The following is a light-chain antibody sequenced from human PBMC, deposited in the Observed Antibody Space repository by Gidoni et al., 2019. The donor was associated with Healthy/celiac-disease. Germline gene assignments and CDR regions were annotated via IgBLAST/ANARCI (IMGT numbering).Light chain of an antibody. J-gene: IGLJ2*01. CDR3: SSYTSISTDLV. CDR2: DVS. V-gene: IGLV2-14*01. CDR1: SSDFGGYNY. Sequence: QSALPKPAYGIGSPGQSITISFTGTSSDFGGYNYVSWYQQPPGKAPKLLIYDVSNRPSGFSTRFSGSKSGNTASLTISGLQAEDEADYYCSSYTSISTDLVFGGGTNLTVL.